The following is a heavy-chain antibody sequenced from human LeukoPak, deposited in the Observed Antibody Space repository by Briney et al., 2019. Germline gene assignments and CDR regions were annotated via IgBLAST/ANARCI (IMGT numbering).Heavy chain of an antibody. CDR2: IYHSGNP. J-gene: IGHJ4*02. D-gene: IGHD1-7*01. CDR3: ARTIAKYNWNYASYASFDY. V-gene: IGHV4-38-2*01. CDR1: GYFISSGYY. Sequence: PSEALSLTCAVSGYFISSGYYWGWIRQPPGNGLDWIGIIYHSGNPYYNPSLKSRVTISVDTSDNQFSLTLSSVTAADTAMYYCARTIAKYNWNYASYASFDYWGQGTLVTVSS.